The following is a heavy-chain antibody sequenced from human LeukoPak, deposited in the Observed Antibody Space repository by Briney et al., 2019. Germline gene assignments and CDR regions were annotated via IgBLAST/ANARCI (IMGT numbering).Heavy chain of an antibody. CDR2: ISWNSGSI. V-gene: IGHV3-9*01. CDR3: ARACSSTSCRFDY. D-gene: IGHD2-2*01. Sequence: SLRLSCAASGFTFDDYAMHWVRQAPGKGLEWVSGISWNSGSIGYADSVKGRFTISRDNAKNSLYLQMNSLRAEDTALYCCARACSSTSCRFDYWGQGTLVTVSS. J-gene: IGHJ4*02. CDR1: GFTFDDYA.